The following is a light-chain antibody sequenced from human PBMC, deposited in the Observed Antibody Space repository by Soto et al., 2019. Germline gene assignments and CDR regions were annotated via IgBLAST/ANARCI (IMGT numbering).Light chain of an antibody. CDR3: AAWDDSLSAPV. CDR2: RNN. J-gene: IGLJ2*01. Sequence: QSVLTQPPSASGTPGQRVTISCSGSSSNIGSNYVYWYQQLLGTAPKLLIYRNNQRPSGVPDRFSGSKSGTSASLAISGLRSEDEADYYCAAWDDSLSAPVFGGGTKLTVL. CDR1: SSNIGSNY. V-gene: IGLV1-47*01.